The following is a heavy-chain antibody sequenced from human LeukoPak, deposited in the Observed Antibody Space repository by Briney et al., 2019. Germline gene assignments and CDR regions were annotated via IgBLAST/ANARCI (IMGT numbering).Heavy chain of an antibody. CDR2: IKQDGSEK. CDR1: GFTFSNYW. D-gene: IGHD1-14*01. CDR3: ARLRTFDY. Sequence: PGGSLRLSCAASGFTFSNYWMSWVRQAPGKGLEWVANIKQDGSEKYYVGSVKGRFTTSRDNADNSLYLQMNSLRAEDTAVYYCARLRTFDYWGQGTLVTVSS. J-gene: IGHJ4*02. V-gene: IGHV3-7*03.